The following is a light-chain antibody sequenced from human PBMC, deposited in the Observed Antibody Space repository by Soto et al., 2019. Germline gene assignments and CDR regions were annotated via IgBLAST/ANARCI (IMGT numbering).Light chain of an antibody. CDR1: QSISSN. V-gene: IGKV3-15*01. Sequence: EIVMTQSPATLSVSPGERATLSCRASQSISSNLAWYQQKPGQGPRLLIYGASTRATGIPARFSGSGSGTEFTLTISSLQSEDFADYYCQQYSNWPPYTFGQGTKLEIK. CDR2: GAS. CDR3: QQYSNWPPYT. J-gene: IGKJ2*01.